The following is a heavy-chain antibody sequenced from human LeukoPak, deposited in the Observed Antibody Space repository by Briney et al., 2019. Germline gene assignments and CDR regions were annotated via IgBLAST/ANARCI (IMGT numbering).Heavy chain of an antibody. CDR1: GFTFSSYA. CDR3: AKDTGSYYYYYYMDV. D-gene: IGHD1-26*01. V-gene: IGHV3-23*01. CDR2: ISGSGGST. J-gene: IGHJ6*03. Sequence: GGSLRLSCAASGFTFSSYAMSWVRQAPGKGLEWVSAISGSGGSTYYADSVKGRFTISRDNSKNTLYLQMNSLRAEDTAVYYCAKDTGSYYYYYYMDVWGKGTTVTVSS.